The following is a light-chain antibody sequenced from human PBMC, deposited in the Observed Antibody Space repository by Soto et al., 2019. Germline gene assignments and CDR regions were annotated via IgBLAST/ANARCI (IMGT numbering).Light chain of an antibody. CDR3: VSYTTSASYV. J-gene: IGLJ1*01. CDR1: SSDVGNYIF. Sequence: QSVLTQPASVSGSPGQSITISCTGTSSDVGNYIFVSWYRQHPGKAPKLMIYDINNLPSGVSNRFSGSKSGNTASLTISGLQAEDEADYYCVSYTTSASYVFGTGTKLTVL. CDR2: DIN. V-gene: IGLV2-14*01.